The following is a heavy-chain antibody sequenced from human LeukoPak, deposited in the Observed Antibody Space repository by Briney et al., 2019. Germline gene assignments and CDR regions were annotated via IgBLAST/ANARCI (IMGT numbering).Heavy chain of an antibody. CDR1: GYIFTDYY. CDR3: ARDPPGSAASRQVFDV. CDR2: INPNSGGT. V-gene: IGHV1-2*02. J-gene: IGHJ3*01. Sequence: GASVKVSCKASGYIFTDYYIHWVRQAPGQGLEWMGWINPNSGGTSYAQRFQGRVTMTRDTSISTVYMELSRLRSDDTAVYYCARDPPGSAASRQVFDVWGQGTMVTVSS. D-gene: IGHD6-6*01.